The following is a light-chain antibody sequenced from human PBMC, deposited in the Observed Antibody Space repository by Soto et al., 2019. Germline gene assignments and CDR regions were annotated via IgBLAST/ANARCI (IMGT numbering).Light chain of an antibody. CDR2: DVS. J-gene: IGLJ1*01. CDR3: CSYAGRDTLYV. V-gene: IGLV2-11*01. CDR1: STDVGGYNY. Sequence: QSVLTQPGSVYGSPGQSVTISCTGTSTDVGGYNYVSWYQQHPGKVPKLMLYDVSKRPSGVPDRFSGSKSGNTASLTISGLQAEDEADYYCCSYAGRDTLYVFGSGTKVTVL.